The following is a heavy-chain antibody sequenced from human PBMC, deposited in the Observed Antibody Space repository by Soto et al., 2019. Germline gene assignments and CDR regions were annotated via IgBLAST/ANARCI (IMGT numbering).Heavy chain of an antibody. D-gene: IGHD3-22*01. J-gene: IGHJ3*01. CDR3: ARMGDYYDNANDAFDL. CDR1: GFSLSNGRMG. CDR2: IFANDDE. Sequence: QVTLKESGPVLVKPTETLTLTCTVSGFSLSNGRMGVSWIRQPPGKALEWLAHIFANDDESYNTSLRTRLAVSRDTSKNPVVLTMTNMDPVDTATYYCARMGDYYDNANDAFDLWGQGTRVTVSS. V-gene: IGHV2-26*01.